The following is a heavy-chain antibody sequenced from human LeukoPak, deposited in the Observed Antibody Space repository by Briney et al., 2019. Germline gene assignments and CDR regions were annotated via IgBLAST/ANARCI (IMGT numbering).Heavy chain of an antibody. CDR2: INHSGST. CDR3: PRGPRRSWYKYGNGGN. Sequence: SETLSLTCAVYGGSFSGYYWSWIRQPPGKGLEWIGEINHSGSTNYNPSLKSRVTISVDTSKNQFSLKLSSVTAADTAVYYCPRGPRRSWYKYGNGGNWGQGTPVHVSS. J-gene: IGHJ6*01. V-gene: IGHV4-34*01. CDR1: GGSFSGYY. D-gene: IGHD6-13*01.